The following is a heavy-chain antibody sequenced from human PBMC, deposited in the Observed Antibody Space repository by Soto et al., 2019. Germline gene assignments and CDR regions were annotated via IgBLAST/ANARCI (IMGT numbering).Heavy chain of an antibody. CDR1: GCSVRDGRYY. CDR3: AGYNWNYYFDP. Sequence: PWRTLSLSCSVSGCSVRDGRYYWAWLRQHPGKGVEWIGHIYHSGSTIYNPSLQSRVTISIDTSKNEVSMNLNSMTAADTAVYYCAGYNWNYYFDPWGQGTLVTVS. CDR2: IYHSGST. D-gene: IGHD1-7*01. J-gene: IGHJ5*02. V-gene: IGHV4-61*01.